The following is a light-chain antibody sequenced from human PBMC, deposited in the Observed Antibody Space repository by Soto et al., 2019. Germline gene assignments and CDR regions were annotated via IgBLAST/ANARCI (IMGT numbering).Light chain of an antibody. CDR2: DVS. Sequence: QSALTQPRSVSGSPGQSVTISCTGTSSDVCGYNYVSWYQHHPGKAPKLIIYDVSKRPSGVPDRFSGAKSGNTASLTISGLQAEDEADYYCCSYAGSYASWVFGGGTKLTVL. CDR3: CSYAGSYASWV. J-gene: IGLJ3*02. V-gene: IGLV2-11*01. CDR1: SSDVCGYNY.